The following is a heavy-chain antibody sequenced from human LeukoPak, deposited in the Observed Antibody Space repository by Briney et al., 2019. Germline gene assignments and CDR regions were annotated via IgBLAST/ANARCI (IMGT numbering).Heavy chain of an antibody. CDR2: IYYSGST. J-gene: IGHJ4*02. CDR3: ARVRGIAARSSFDY. Sequence: SETLSLTCTVSGGSISSYYWSWIRQPPGKGLEWIGYIYYSGSTNYNPSLKSRVTISVDTSKNQFSLKLSSVTAADTAVYYCARVRGIAARSSFDYWGQGTLVTVSS. V-gene: IGHV4-59*01. D-gene: IGHD6-6*01. CDR1: GGSISSYY.